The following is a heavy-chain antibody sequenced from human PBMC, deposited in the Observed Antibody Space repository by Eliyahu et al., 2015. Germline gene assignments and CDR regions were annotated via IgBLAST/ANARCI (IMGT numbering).Heavy chain of an antibody. Sequence: QVKLVESGGGVVQPGRSLRLSCAASGFIFSTYAMNWVRQAPGKGLEWVALISYDGSNEYYADSVKGRFTISRDNSKNAVYLQMNSLRAADMGMYYCARGWGYGDYQIDSWGRGTLVTVSS. CDR1: GFIFSTYA. CDR2: ISYDGSNE. V-gene: IGHV3-30-3*01. D-gene: IGHD4-17*01. J-gene: IGHJ4*02. CDR3: ARGWGYGDYQIDS.